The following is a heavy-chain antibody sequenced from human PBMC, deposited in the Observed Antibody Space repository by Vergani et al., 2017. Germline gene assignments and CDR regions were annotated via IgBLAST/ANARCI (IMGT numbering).Heavy chain of an antibody. D-gene: IGHD2-15*01. V-gene: IGHV4-61*02. CDR2: IHASGTK. CDR1: GASITSGSFY. CDR3: ARSLGYCSGGSCSYYGMDV. Sequence: QVHLNEAGPGLVKPSQTLSLTCTVSGASITSGSFYWSWIRQPAGKGLEWIGRIHASGTKNYNPSLRSRVTLSVDTSKNQLSLKMISMTAADTAVYYCARSLGYCSGGSCSYYGMDVWGQGTTVTVSS. J-gene: IGHJ6*02.